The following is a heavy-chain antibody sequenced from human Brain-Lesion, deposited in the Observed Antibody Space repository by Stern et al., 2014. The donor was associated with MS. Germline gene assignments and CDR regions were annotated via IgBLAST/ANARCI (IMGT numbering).Heavy chain of an antibody. J-gene: IGHJ4*02. CDR1: GGSFSGYY. CDR3: ARDVGGAFDY. V-gene: IGHV4-34*01. CDR2: INHSGRI. D-gene: IGHD2-21*01. Sequence: QLQLQQWGAGLLKPSETLSLTCGVYGGSFSGYYWTWIRQPPGKGLEWIGEINHSGRINYNPSPESRVTMSVDTSKHQLSLRLSSATAADTAVYYCARDVGGAFDYWGQGTLVTVSS.